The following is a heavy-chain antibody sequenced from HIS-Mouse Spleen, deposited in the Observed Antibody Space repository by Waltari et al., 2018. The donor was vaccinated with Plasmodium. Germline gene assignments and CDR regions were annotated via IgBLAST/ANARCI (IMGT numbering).Heavy chain of an antibody. J-gene: IGHJ2*01. D-gene: IGHD6-13*01. Sequence: EVQLVESGGGLVPPGGSLRLSCAASGFPFCSFWMRWVRQAPGKWLEWVANIKQDGSEKYYVDSVKGRFTISRDNAKNSLYLQMNSLRAEDTAVYYCASSWYWYFDLWGRGTLVTVSS. CDR3: ASSWYWYFDL. CDR1: GFPFCSFW. V-gene: IGHV3-7*01. CDR2: IKQDGSEK.